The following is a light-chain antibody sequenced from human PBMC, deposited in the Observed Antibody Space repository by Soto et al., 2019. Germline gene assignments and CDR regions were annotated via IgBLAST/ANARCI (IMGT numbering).Light chain of an antibody. CDR1: QSVSRN. Sequence: SNSAVALSVSPRKRATLSCSASQSVSRNLAWYQQKPGQAPSLLIYGASTRATGIPARFSGSGSGTDFTLTISRLEPADDAVYYCHQDGRSLTRTFGQGTKVDI. J-gene: IGKJ1*01. CDR2: GAS. CDR3: HQDGRSLTRT. V-gene: IGKV3-20*01.